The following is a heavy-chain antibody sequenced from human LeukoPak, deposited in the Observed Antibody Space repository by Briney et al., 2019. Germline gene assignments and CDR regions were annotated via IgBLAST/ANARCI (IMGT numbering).Heavy chain of an antibody. CDR1: GYTLTGLS. D-gene: IGHD6-13*01. CDR2: FDPGDGET. Sequence: GASVKVSCKVSGYTLTGLSIHWVRQAPGKGLEWMGGFDPGDGETFYAQNFQGRVTVTGDSSSDTVHMELSSLRSEDTAVYYCATGDSLNSWPAEYFQLWGQGTLVSVSS. CDR3: ATGDSLNSWPAEYFQL. J-gene: IGHJ1*01. V-gene: IGHV1-24*01.